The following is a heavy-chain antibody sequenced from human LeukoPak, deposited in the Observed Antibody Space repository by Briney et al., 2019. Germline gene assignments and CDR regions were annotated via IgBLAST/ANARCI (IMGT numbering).Heavy chain of an antibody. CDR3: ARQEGWSSYGLDV. V-gene: IGHV5-51*01. CDR2: IYPGDSDT. D-gene: IGHD2-15*01. J-gene: IGHJ6*02. Sequence: GESLKISCKGSGYSITSYWIGWVRQMPGKGLEWMGIIYPGDSDTRYSPSFQGQVTISADKSISTAYLQWSSLKASDTAMYYCARQEGWSSYGLDVWGQGTTVTVSS. CDR1: GYSITSYW.